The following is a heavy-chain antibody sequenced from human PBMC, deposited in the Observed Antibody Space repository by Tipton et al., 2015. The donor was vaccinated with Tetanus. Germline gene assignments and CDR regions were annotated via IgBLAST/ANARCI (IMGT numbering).Heavy chain of an antibody. J-gene: IGHJ4*02. CDR2: VSSSGNS. CDR3: ARGWSECSSWSCSPFDS. Sequence: TLSLTCTVSGGSVSSYYWTWFRQPPGKRLEWIGFVSSSGNSNYSPSPTGRVSMSLDTSKQQFSLSITSATAADTAVYYCARGWSECSSWSCSPFDSWGQGTLVTVSS. D-gene: IGHD2-2*01. CDR1: GGSVSSYY. V-gene: IGHV4-4*07.